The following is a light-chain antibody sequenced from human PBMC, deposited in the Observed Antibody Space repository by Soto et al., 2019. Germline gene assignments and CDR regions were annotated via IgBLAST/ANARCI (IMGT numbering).Light chain of an antibody. J-gene: IGLJ2*01. V-gene: IGLV1-40*01. CDR2: GNS. CDR3: QSYDSSLSEGV. Sequence: QSVLTQPPSVSGAPGQRVTISCTGISSNIGAGYDVHWYQQLPGTAPKLLIYGNSNRPSGVPDRFSGSKSGTSASLAISGLQADDEADYYCQSYDSSLSEGVFGGGTKLTVL. CDR1: SSNIGAGYD.